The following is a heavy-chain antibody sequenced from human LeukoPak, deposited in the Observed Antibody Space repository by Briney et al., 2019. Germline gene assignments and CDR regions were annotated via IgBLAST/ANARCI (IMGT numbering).Heavy chain of an antibody. Sequence: GGSLRLSCAVSGLTLSNYGMSWVRQAPGKGLEWVAGISDSGGRTNYADSVKGRFTISRDNSKNTLYLQMNSLRAEDTAVYYCAMADDWGQGTLVTVSS. V-gene: IGHV3-23*01. CDR2: ISDSGGRT. J-gene: IGHJ4*02. CDR3: AMADD. CDR1: GLTLSNYG.